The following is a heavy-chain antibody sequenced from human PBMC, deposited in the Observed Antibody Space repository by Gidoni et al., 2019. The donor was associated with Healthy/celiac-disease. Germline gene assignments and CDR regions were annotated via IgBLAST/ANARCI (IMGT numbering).Heavy chain of an antibody. CDR1: GFTFSDHY. CDR3: ASLAVAGTPFDY. D-gene: IGHD6-19*01. J-gene: IGHJ4*02. V-gene: IGHV3-72*01. Sequence: EVQLVESGGGLVQPGGSLRLSCASSGFTFSDHYMDWVRQAPGKGLEWVGRTRNKANSYTTEYAASVKGRFTISRDDSKNSLYLQMNSLKTEDTAVYYCASLAVAGTPFDYWGQGTLVTVSS. CDR2: TRNKANSYTT.